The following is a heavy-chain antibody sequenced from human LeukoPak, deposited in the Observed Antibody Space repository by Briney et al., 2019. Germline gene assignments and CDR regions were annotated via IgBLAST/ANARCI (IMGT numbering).Heavy chain of an antibody. CDR2: IYYSGST. V-gene: IGHV4-38-2*01. CDR3: ARIGVFHYFDY. D-gene: IGHD3-16*01. J-gene: IGHJ4*02. Sequence: PGGSLRLSCAASGFAVSSNHMNWVRQAPGKGLEWIGSIYYSGSTYYNPSLKSRVTISVDTSKNQFSLKLSSVTAADAAVYYCARIGVFHYFDYWGQGTLVTVSS. CDR1: GFAVSSNHM.